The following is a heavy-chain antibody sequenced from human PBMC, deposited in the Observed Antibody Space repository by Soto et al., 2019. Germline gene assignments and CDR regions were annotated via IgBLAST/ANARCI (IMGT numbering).Heavy chain of an antibody. CDR1: GGSISSGDYY. CDR2: IYYSGST. Sequence: QVQLQESGPGLVKPSQTLSLTCTVSGGSISSGDYYWSWIRQPPGKGLEWIGYIYYSGSTYYNPSLNSRVTISVDTSNNHFSLKLSAVTAADTVVYYGAGGHDYSNSYYYYGMDVWGQGTTVTVSS. V-gene: IGHV4-30-4*01. CDR3: AGGHDYSNSYYYYGMDV. J-gene: IGHJ6*02. D-gene: IGHD4-4*01.